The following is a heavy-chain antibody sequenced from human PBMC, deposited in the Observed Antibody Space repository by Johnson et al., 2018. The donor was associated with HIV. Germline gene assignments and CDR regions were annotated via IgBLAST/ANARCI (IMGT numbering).Heavy chain of an antibody. CDR2: ISYDGSNK. CDR1: GFTFSSYA. V-gene: IGHV3-30-3*01. D-gene: IGHD1-26*01. Sequence: QVQLVESGGGVVQPGRSLRLSCAASGFTFSSYAMHWVRQAPGKGLEWVAVISYDGSNKYYADSVKGRFTISRDNSKNTLYLQMNSLRAEDTAVYYCTTEWELLVAFDIWGQGTMVTVSS. J-gene: IGHJ3*02. CDR3: TTEWELLVAFDI.